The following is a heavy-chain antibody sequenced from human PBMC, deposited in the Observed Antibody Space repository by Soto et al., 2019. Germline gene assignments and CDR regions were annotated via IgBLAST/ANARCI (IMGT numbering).Heavy chain of an antibody. V-gene: IGHV3-30*18. CDR1: GFTFTSHG. D-gene: IGHD6-19*01. CDR3: AKVSASTSGWYGSGWGTFDS. CDR2: ISSTGSNQ. Sequence: GGSLRLSCAASGFTFTSHGMHWVRQAPGKGLDWVAAISSTGSNQYYADSVKGRFTISRSDSTNTRNREMKSQRGEDTAICYFAKVSASTSGWYGSGWGTFDSWGQGTLVTVSS. J-gene: IGHJ4*02.